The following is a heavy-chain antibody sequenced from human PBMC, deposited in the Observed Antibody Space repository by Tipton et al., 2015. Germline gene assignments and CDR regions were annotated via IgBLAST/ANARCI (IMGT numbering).Heavy chain of an antibody. Sequence: GLVKPSETLSLTCTVSGGSISSYYWSWIRQSPGKGLEWIGYISYTDGAHYNPALKSRVTISVDTSKNQFSLKLSSVTAADTAVYFCARFRFQNQFEIDHWGQGTLVTVSS. CDR1: GGSISSYY. CDR2: ISYTDGA. D-gene: IGHD3-3*01. J-gene: IGHJ4*02. V-gene: IGHV4-59*01. CDR3: ARFRFQNQFEIDH.